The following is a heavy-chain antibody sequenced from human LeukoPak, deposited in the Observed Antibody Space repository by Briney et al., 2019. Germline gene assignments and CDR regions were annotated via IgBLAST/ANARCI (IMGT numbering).Heavy chain of an antibody. V-gene: IGHV4-39*01. D-gene: IGHD2-2*01. CDR3: ARRDIVVVPAPLYYFDY. Sequence: SETLSLTCTVSGGSISSSSYYWGWIRQPPGKGLEWIGSIYYSGSTYYSPSLKSRVTISVDTSKNQFSLKLSSVAAADTAVYYCARRDIVVVPAPLYYFDYWGQGTLVTVSS. J-gene: IGHJ4*02. CDR2: IYYSGST. CDR1: GGSISSSSYY.